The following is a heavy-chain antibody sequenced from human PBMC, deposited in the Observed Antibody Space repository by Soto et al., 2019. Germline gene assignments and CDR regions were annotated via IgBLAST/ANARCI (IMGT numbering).Heavy chain of an antibody. V-gene: IGHV3-64D*06. CDR1: GFTLSGYA. CDR3: AKDPSRSNFFGPLNYYYYYMDV. J-gene: IGHJ6*03. CDR2: ISSNGVGT. Sequence: PGGSLRLSCAASGFTLSGYAMDWVRQAPGKGLEYVSGISSNGVGTYYADSVQGRFTISRDNSKNTLYLQMTSRRAEDTAVYYCAKDPSRSNFFGPLNYYYYYMDVWGKGTTVTVSS. D-gene: IGHD4-4*01.